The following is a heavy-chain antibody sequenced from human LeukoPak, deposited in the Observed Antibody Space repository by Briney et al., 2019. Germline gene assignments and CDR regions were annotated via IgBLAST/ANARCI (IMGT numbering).Heavy chain of an antibody. Sequence: GGSLRLSCAASGFIFSTYWMAWVRQPPGKGLEWVATIKEDGSDKYHVDSVKGRFTISRDNAKNSLFLKMNSLRAEDTAVYYCAKSPFKTTGFWGQGTLVTVSS. J-gene: IGHJ4*02. CDR1: GFIFSTYW. V-gene: IGHV3-7*02. CDR3: AKSPFKTTGF. D-gene: IGHD2-8*02. CDR2: IKEDGSDK.